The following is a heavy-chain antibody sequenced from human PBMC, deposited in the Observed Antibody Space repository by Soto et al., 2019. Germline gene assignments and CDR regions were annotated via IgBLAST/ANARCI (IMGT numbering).Heavy chain of an antibody. CDR1: GYSFTSYW. D-gene: IGHD3-22*01. V-gene: IGHV5-10-1*01. CDR2: IDPSDSYT. CDR3: AIVSRTRYYYGYDAFDI. Sequence: ESLKISCRGSGYSFTSYWISWVRQMPGKGLEWMGRIDPSDSYTNYSPSFQGHVTISADKSISTAYLQWSSLKASDTAMYYCAIVSRTRYYYGYDAFDIWGQGTMVTGSS. J-gene: IGHJ3*02.